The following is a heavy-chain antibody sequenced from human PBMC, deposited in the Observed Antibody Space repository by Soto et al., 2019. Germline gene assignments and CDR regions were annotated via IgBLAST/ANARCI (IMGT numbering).Heavy chain of an antibody. V-gene: IGHV1-69*13. J-gene: IGHJ3*02. CDR2: IIPIFGTA. CDR1: GGTFSSYA. Sequence: SVKVSCKASGGTFSSYAISWVRQAPGQGLEWMGGIIPIFGTANYAQKFQGSVSITADESTSTAYMELSSLRSEDTAVYYCARAYMAVAGPGAIDIWGKGTMVTVSS. CDR3: ARAYMAVAGPGAIDI. D-gene: IGHD6-19*01.